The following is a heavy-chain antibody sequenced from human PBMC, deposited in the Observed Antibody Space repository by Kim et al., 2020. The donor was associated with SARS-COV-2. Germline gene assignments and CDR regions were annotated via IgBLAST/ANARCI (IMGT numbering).Heavy chain of an antibody. Sequence: SETLSLTCTVSGGSISSSSYYWGWIRQPPGKGLEWIGSIYYSGSTYYNPSLKSRVTISVDTSKNQFSLKLSSVTAADTAVYYCASRVEMATIRFWGQGTLVTVSS. CDR3: ASRVEMATIRF. CDR1: GGSISSSSYY. V-gene: IGHV4-39*01. CDR2: IYYSGST. J-gene: IGHJ4*02. D-gene: IGHD5-12*01.